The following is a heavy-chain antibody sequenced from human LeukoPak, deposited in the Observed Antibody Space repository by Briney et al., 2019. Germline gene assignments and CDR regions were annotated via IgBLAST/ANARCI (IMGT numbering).Heavy chain of an antibody. Sequence: SVKVSCKASGGTFSSHALSWVRQAPGQGLEWMGRIIPMFGVTNYAQNFQGRFTITADKSTTTVYMELTSLRSEDTAVYYCAGNPLGTEMLMGYYYYGRDVWGQGTTVTVSS. CDR2: IIPMFGVT. CDR3: AGNPLGTEMLMGYYYYGRDV. J-gene: IGHJ6*02. D-gene: IGHD3-16*01. V-gene: IGHV1-69*04. CDR1: GGTFSSHA.